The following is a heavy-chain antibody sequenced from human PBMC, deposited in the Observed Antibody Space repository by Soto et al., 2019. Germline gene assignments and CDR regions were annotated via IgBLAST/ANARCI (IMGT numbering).Heavy chain of an antibody. Sequence: GASVKVSCKASGYTFTSYYMHWVRQAPGQGLEWMGIINPSGGSTSYAQKFQGRVTMTRDTSTSTVYMELSSLRSEDTAVYYCARGRAKYYYDSSGLGYWGQGTLVTVSS. CDR2: INPSGGST. D-gene: IGHD3-22*01. J-gene: IGHJ4*02. V-gene: IGHV1-46*01. CDR1: GYTFTSYY. CDR3: ARGRAKYYYDSSGLGY.